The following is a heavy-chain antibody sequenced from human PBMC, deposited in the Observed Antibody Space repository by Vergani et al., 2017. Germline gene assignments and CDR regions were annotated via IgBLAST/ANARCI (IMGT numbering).Heavy chain of an antibody. CDR3: ARTLTNYDSKPMARGFDY. Sequence: QVQLVQSGAEVKKPGSSVKVSCKASGGTFSSYTISWVRQAPGQGLEWMGRIIPILGIANYAQKFQGRVTITADKSTSTAYMELSSLRSEDQAVYYCARTLTNYDSKPMARGFDYWGQGTLVTVSS. V-gene: IGHV1-69*02. J-gene: IGHJ4*02. CDR2: IIPILGIA. CDR1: GGTFSSYT. D-gene: IGHD3-22*01.